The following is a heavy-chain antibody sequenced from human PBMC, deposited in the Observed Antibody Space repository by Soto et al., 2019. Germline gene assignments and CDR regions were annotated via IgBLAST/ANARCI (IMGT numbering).Heavy chain of an antibody. D-gene: IGHD2-15*01. J-gene: IGHJ4*02. Sequence: ASVKVSCKASGYTFTGYYMHWVRQAPGQGLEWMGWINPNLGSTSYAQKSQGRVTITADKSTSTAYMELSSLRSEDTAVYYCAREFVVVAANYFDYWGQGTLVTVSS. V-gene: IGHV1-2*02. CDR3: AREFVVVAANYFDY. CDR1: GYTFTGYY. CDR2: INPNLGST.